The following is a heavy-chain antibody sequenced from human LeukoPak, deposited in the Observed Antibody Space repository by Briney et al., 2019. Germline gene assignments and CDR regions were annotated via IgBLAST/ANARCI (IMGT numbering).Heavy chain of an antibody. V-gene: IGHV6-1*01. CDR3: ARGAYYDSSGYYRAFDY. Sequence: SQTLSLTCAISGDSVSSNSAAWNWIRQSPSRGLEWLGRTYYRSKWYNDYAVSVKSRITINPDTSKNQFSLQPNSVTPEDTAVYYCARGAYYDSSGYYRAFDYWGQGTLVTVSS. CDR2: TYYRSKWYN. J-gene: IGHJ4*02. CDR1: GDSVSSNSAA. D-gene: IGHD3-22*01.